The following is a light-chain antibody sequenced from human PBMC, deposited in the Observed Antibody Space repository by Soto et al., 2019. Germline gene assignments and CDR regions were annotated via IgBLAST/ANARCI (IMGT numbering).Light chain of an antibody. CDR1: QSVSSSY. J-gene: IGKJ1*01. CDR2: GTS. V-gene: IGKV3-20*01. CDR3: QQYGSSGT. Sequence: EFMLTQSPCTLSLSQGERATLSCRASQSVSSSYLAWYQQKPGQAPRLLIYGTSSRATGIPDWFSGSGSGTDFTTTSSRQEPDDLAVYYCQQYGSSGTFGQGTKVDI.